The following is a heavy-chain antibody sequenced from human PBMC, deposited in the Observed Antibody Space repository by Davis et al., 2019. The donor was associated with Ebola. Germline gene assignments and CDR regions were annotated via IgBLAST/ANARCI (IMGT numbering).Heavy chain of an antibody. J-gene: IGHJ6*02. CDR1: GFTFSCCA. CDR3: AKDLLWWSASDV. V-gene: IGHV3-23*05. D-gene: IGHD2-21*01. Sequence: PGGSLRLSCTASGFTFSCCAMNWVRQAPGKGLEWVSGIGSSSNGRHYADSVKGRFTITRDDSKNIVYLQMNSLGAEDTAVYYCAKDLLWWSASDVWGQGTTVTVSS. CDR2: IGSSSNGR.